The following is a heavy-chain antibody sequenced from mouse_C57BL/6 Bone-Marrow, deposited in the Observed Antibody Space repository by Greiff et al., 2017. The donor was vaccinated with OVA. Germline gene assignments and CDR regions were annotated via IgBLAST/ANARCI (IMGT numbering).Heavy chain of an antibody. CDR3: ARYDYGSSFYWYFDV. D-gene: IGHD1-1*01. J-gene: IGHJ1*03. CDR1: GYTFTDYY. CDR2: INPYNGGT. Sequence: VQLQQSGPVLVKPGASVKMSCKASGYTFTDYYMNWVKQSHGKSLEWIGVINPYNGGTSYNQKFKGKATLTVDKSSSTAYMELNSLTSEDSAVYYCARYDYGSSFYWYFDVWGTGTTVTVSS. V-gene: IGHV1-19*01.